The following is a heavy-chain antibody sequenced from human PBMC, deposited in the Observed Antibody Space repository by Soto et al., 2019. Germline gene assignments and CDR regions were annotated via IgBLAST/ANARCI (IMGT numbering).Heavy chain of an antibody. Sequence: QVQLQESGPGLVKPSGTLSLTCAASSGSISSSNWWSWVRQPPGKGLEWIGEIYHSGSTNYNPSLKSRVTISVDKSKTQFSLKLSSVTAADTAVYYCARQGIAAAGTFDYWGQGTLVTVSS. D-gene: IGHD6-13*01. CDR3: ARQGIAAAGTFDY. CDR1: SGSISSSNW. V-gene: IGHV4-4*02. CDR2: IYHSGST. J-gene: IGHJ4*02.